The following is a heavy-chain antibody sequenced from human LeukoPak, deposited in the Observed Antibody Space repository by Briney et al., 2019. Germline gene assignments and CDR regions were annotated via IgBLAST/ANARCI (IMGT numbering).Heavy chain of an antibody. CDR2: IGTGGDT. J-gene: IGHJ4*02. V-gene: IGHV3-23*01. CDR3: ARSLKYNLVGFDY. CDR1: GFTFSSYA. D-gene: IGHD1-1*01. Sequence: PGGSLRLSCVAPGFTFSSYAMSWVRQAPGKGLEWVSFIGTGGDTNYADSVKGRFTISRDNSKNTVYLQMSSLRAEDTALYYCARSLKYNLVGFDYWGQGTLVTVSS.